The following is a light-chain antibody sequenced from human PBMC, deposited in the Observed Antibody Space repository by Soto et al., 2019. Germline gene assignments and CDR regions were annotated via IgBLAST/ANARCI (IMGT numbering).Light chain of an antibody. CDR2: GAS. CDR1: QSVPSNY. V-gene: IGKV3-20*01. J-gene: IGKJ5*01. CDR3: QQSRSAIT. Sequence: EIVLTQSPGTLSLSPGERATLSCRASQSVPSNYLAWYHQKPGQAPRLLIYGASTRATGIPDRFSGSGSVTEFTLTINRLVPKDFAVYYCQQSRSAITFGQGTRVDIK.